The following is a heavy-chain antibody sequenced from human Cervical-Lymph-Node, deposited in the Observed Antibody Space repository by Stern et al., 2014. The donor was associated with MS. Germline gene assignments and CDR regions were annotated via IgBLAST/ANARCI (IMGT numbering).Heavy chain of an antibody. V-gene: IGHV1-69*04. CDR2: IIPILGLP. D-gene: IGHD2-15*01. Sequence: QVPLVQSGAEVKKPGSSVNVSCKASGGTFSSSYAITWLRPPPRQGLEWVGRIIPILGLPNYAQKFQGRVTITADTSTSTAYMELSSLRSEDTAVYYCARGVVSNRAAATLHNLFDPWGQGTLVTVSS. CDR3: ARGVVSNRAAATLHNLFDP. CDR1: GGTFSSSYA. J-gene: IGHJ5*02.